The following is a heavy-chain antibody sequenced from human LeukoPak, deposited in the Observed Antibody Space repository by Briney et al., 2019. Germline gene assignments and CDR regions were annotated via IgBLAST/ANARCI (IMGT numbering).Heavy chain of an antibody. CDR2: ISSSSVTI. J-gene: IGHJ6*02. CDR3: ARDSGDGVAYYGMDV. V-gene: IGHV3-48*02. D-gene: IGHD4-17*01. Sequence: GGSLRLSCAASGFTFSSYSMNWVRQAPGKGLEWVSYISSSSVTIIYADSVKGRFTISRDNAKNSLYLQMNSLRDEDTAVYYCARDSGDGVAYYGMDVWGQATTVTVSS. CDR1: GFTFSSYS.